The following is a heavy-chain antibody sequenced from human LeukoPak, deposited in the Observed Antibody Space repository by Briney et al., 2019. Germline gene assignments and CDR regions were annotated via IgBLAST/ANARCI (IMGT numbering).Heavy chain of an antibody. CDR3: ATGLEDSNIDY. CDR1: GFTFDDYT. D-gene: IGHD1-14*01. CDR2: ISWDGGST. Sequence: GGSLRLSCAASGFTFDDYTMHWVRQAPGKGLEWVSLISWDGGSTYYADSVKGRFTISRDNAKRLMYMEMKNLRVDDTAVYFCATGLEDSNIDYWGQGTLVTVSS. J-gene: IGHJ4*02. V-gene: IGHV3-43*01.